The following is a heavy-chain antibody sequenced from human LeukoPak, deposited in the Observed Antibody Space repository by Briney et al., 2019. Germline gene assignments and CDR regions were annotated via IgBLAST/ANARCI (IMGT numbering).Heavy chain of an antibody. CDR1: GYTFTSYY. CDR3: ARGLSRSIAARPLPFY. V-gene: IGHV1-46*01. Sequence: ASVKVSCKASGYTFTSYYMHWVRQAPGQGLEWMGIINPSGGSTSYAQKFQGRVTITRDTSTSTVYMELSSLRSEDTAVYYCARGLSRSIAARPLPFYWGQGTLVTVSS. J-gene: IGHJ4*02. CDR2: INPSGGST. D-gene: IGHD6-6*01.